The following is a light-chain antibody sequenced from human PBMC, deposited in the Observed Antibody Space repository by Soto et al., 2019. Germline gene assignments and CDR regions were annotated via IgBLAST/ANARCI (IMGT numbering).Light chain of an antibody. V-gene: IGKV3-20*01. J-gene: IGKJ5*01. Sequence: EVVLTQSPGTLSLSPGERATLSCRASQSVSSTYLAWYQHRPGQPPRLLIYGVSSRAAGIPDRFSGSGSRTDLTLTISRLQPEDIAVYYCQQFSRSPITFGQGTRLEIK. CDR2: GVS. CDR1: QSVSSTY. CDR3: QQFSRSPIT.